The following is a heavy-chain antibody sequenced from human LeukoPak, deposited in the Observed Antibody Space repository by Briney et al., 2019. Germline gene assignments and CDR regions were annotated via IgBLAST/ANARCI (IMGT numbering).Heavy chain of an antibody. J-gene: IGHJ5*02. D-gene: IGHD3-10*01. V-gene: IGHV4-39*01. CDR3: ARHSEYGSGSYYVVPNWFDP. CDR2: IYYSGST. Sequence: PSETLSLTCTVSGGSISSSSYYWGWIRQPPGKGLEWIGSIYYSGSTYYNPSLKSRVTISVDTSKNQFSLKLSPVTAADTAVYYCARHSEYGSGSYYVVPNWFDPWGQGTLVTVSS. CDR1: GGSISSSSYY.